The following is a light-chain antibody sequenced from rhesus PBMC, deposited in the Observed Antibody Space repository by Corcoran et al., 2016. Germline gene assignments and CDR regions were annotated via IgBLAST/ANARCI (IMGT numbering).Light chain of an antibody. CDR3: QQYNSAPLT. CDR1: QGISSW. V-gene: IGKV1-21*01. Sequence: DIQMTQSPSSLSASVGDRVTITCRARQGISSWLAWYPQKPGKDPKVLSYKASRLQSGVPSRVSGRGSGTDFTLTISRLQPEDVASYFCQQYNSAPLTFGGGTKVEIK. CDR2: KAS. J-gene: IGKJ4*01.